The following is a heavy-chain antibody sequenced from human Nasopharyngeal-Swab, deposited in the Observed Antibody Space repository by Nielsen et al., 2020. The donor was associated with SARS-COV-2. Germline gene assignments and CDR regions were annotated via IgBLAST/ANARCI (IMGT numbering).Heavy chain of an antibody. CDR2: ISAYNGNT. D-gene: IGHD3-3*01. J-gene: IGHJ6*02. Sequence: ASVKVSCKASGYTFTSYGISWVRQAPGQGLEWMGWISAYNGNTNYAQKLQGRVTMTTDTSTSTAYMELRSLRSDDTAVYYCARDSSFTIFYGMDVWGQGTTVTVSS. V-gene: IGHV1-18*01. CDR3: ARDSSFTIFYGMDV. CDR1: GYTFTSYG.